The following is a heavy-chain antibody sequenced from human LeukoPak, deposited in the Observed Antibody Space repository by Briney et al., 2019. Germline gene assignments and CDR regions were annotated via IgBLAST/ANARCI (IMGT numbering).Heavy chain of an antibody. CDR1: GGTFSSYA. D-gene: IGHD2-15*01. Sequence: SVKVSCKASGGTFSSYAISWVRQAPGQGLEWMGGIIPIFGTANYAQKFQGRVTITTDESTSTAYMELSSLRSEDTAVYYCASGDCSGGGCYVPWEARKRRAFNAFDIWGQGTMVTVSS. J-gene: IGHJ3*02. CDR2: IIPIFGTA. V-gene: IGHV1-69*05. CDR3: ASGDCSGGGCYVPWEARKRRAFNAFDI.